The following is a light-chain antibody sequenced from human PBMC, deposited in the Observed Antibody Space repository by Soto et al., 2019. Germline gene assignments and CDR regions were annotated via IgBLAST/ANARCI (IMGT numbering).Light chain of an antibody. J-gene: IGKJ3*01. V-gene: IGKV1-39*01. Sequence: DLQMTQSPSSLSASVGDRVTITCRASQSISDSLNWYQRKPGKAPRLLIYAASTLQSGVPSRFSGSGSGTDFTLTISSLQPEDFATYYCQQSYTTPLFTFGPRTKVDIK. CDR2: AAS. CDR1: QSISDS. CDR3: QQSYTTPLFT.